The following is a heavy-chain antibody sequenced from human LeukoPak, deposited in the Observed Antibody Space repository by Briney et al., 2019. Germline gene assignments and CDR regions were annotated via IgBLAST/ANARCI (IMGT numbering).Heavy chain of an antibody. CDR2: ISGDGDRT. Sequence: GGSLRLSCAASGFIFSSYAMTWLRQAPGKGLEWVSTISGDGDRTFYADSVKGRFTISRDNSKNTLYLQMNNLRAEDTALYYCAKGVSPRWYHFDYWGQGTLVTVSS. J-gene: IGHJ4*02. CDR3: AKGVSPRWYHFDY. V-gene: IGHV3-23*01. CDR1: GFIFSSYA. D-gene: IGHD6-13*01.